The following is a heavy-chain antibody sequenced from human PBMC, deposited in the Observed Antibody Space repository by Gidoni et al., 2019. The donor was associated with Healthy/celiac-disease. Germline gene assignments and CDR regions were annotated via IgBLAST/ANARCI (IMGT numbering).Heavy chain of an antibody. CDR2: INHSGST. V-gene: IGHV4-34*01. J-gene: IGHJ5*02. Sequence: QVQLQQWGAGLLKPSETLSLTCAVYGGSFSGYYWSWIRQPPGKGLEWIGEINHSGSTNYNPSLKSRVTISVDTSKNQFSLKLSSVTAADTAVYYCAREGRRLTGRFRGYNWFDPWGQGTLVTVSS. CDR1: GGSFSGYY. CDR3: AREGRRLTGRFRGYNWFDP. D-gene: IGHD3-10*01.